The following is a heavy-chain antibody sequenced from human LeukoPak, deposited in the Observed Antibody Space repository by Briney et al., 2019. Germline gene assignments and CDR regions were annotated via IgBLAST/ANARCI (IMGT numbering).Heavy chain of an antibody. Sequence: ASVKVSCKASGYTFTGYYIHWVRQAPGHGLEWMGCINPNSGGTNYAQKFQGRVTMTRDTSISTVYMELSRLRSDDTAVYYCARRYYDSSGYYYYPWGQGTLVTVSS. CDR2: INPNSGGT. CDR1: GYTFTGYY. CDR3: ARRYYDSSGYYYYP. D-gene: IGHD3-22*01. V-gene: IGHV1-2*02. J-gene: IGHJ5*02.